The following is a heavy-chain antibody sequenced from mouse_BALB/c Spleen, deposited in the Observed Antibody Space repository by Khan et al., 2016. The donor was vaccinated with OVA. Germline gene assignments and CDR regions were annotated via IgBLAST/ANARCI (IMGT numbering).Heavy chain of an antibody. V-gene: IGHV3-2*02. J-gene: IGHJ4*01. CDR3: VRSLSYSDSYAMDY. CDR2: ISSTGST. Sequence: EVQLQESGPGLVKPSQSLSLTCTVTGYSITSDYAWNWIRQFPGNKLEWMGYISSTGSTSYNPSLKSRISITRDTSKNQFFLHLNSVTTEDTATXYCVRSLSYSDSYAMDYWGQGTSVTVSS. D-gene: IGHD2-13*01. CDR1: GYSITSDYA.